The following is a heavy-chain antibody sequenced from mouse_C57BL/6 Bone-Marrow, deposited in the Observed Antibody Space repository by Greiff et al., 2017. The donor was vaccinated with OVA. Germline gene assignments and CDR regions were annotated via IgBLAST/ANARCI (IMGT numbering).Heavy chain of an antibody. J-gene: IGHJ4*01. V-gene: IGHV1-18*01. D-gene: IGHD1-1*01. CDR1: GYTFTDYN. CDR2: INPNNGGT. CDR3: ARRDYYGSSPDYYAMDY. Sequence: VQLQQSGPELVKPGASVKIPCKASGYTFTDYNMDWVKQSHGKSLEWIGDINPNNGGTIYNQKFKGKATLTVDKSSSTAYMELRSLTSEDTAVYYWARRDYYGSSPDYYAMDYWGKGTSVTVSS.